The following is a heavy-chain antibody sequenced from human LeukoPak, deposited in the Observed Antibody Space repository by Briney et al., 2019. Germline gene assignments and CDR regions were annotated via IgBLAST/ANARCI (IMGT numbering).Heavy chain of an antibody. CDR3: ARNAVLVWFGSWFDP. D-gene: IGHD3-10*01. CDR1: GGTFSNYA. V-gene: IGHV1-69*01. CDR2: IIPMFGTA. Sequence: GSSVKVSCKASGGTFSNYAISWVRQAPGQGLEWMVGIIPMFGTANYAQKFQGRVTITADESTSTAYMELSSLRSEDTAMYYCARNAVLVWFGSWFDPWGQGTLVTVSS. J-gene: IGHJ5*02.